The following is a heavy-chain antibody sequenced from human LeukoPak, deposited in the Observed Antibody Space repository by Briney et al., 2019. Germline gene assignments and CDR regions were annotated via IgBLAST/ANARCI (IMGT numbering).Heavy chain of an antibody. CDR2: ISSSSSYI. J-gene: IGHJ4*02. Sequence: GGSLRLSCAASGFTFSSYSMNWVRQAPGKGLEWVSSISSSSSYIYYADSVKGRFTISRDNAKNSLYLQMNSLRAEDTAVYYCAKSSSGSGWALLYYFDYWGQGTLVTVSS. CDR1: GFTFSSYS. CDR3: AKSSSGSGWALLYYFDY. D-gene: IGHD6-19*01. V-gene: IGHV3-21*01.